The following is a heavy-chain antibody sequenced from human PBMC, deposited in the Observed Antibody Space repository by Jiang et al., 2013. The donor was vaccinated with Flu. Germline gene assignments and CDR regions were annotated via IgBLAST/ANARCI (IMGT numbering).Heavy chain of an antibody. Sequence: QLVESGGGVVQPGRSLRLSCAASGFAFSSYAMHWVRQAPGKGLEWVTFISYDGNNKYYADSVRGRFTISRDNSKNTLYLQMNCLRAEDTAVYYCARDQGDWLVATGYYFDYWGQGTLVTVSS. D-gene: IGHD3-9*01. CDR1: GFAFSSYA. CDR3: ARDQGDWLVATGYYFDY. CDR2: ISYDGNNK. J-gene: IGHJ4*02. V-gene: IGHV3-30-3*01.